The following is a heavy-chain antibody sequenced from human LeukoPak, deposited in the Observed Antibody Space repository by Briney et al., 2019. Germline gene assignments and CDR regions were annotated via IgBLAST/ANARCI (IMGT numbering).Heavy chain of an antibody. CDR3: ARDMIRGVVNN. CDR2: INPSGSFT. V-gene: IGHV3-74*01. D-gene: IGHD3-10*01. Sequence: GGSLRLSCAASGFTFSNAWMSWVRQVPGKGLVWVSLINPSGSFTTYADSVKGRFTISRDNAKNRLYMQMNSLRVEDTAVYYCARDMIRGVVNNWGQGALVTVSS. CDR1: GFTFSNAW. J-gene: IGHJ4*02.